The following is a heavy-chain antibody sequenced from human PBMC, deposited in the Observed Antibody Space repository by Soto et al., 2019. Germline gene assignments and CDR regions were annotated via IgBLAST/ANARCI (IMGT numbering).Heavy chain of an antibody. CDR1: GYTFTSYD. J-gene: IGHJ6*02. CDR2: MNPNSGNT. CDR3: ARGGGPSYYYYYGMDV. V-gene: IGHV1-8*01. Sequence: ASVKVSCKASGYTFTSYDINWVRRATGQGLEWMGWMNPNSGNTGYAQKFQGRVTMTRNTSISTAYMELSSLRSEDTAVYYCARGGGPSYYYYYGMDVWGQGTTVTVSS.